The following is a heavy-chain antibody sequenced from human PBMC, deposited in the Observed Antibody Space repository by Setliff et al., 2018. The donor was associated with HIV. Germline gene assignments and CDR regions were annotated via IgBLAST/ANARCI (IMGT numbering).Heavy chain of an antibody. V-gene: IGHV4-30-4*01. CDR3: GRARSSWYNTSPYYFDL. Sequence: SETLSLTCTVSGVSVRSGDHWSWVRQAPGKGLEWIGYFSYTDEPYINYLEYFNSSLKNRLAITLDKPRKKFSLKLTSVTAADTAVYYCGRARSSWYNTSPYYFDLWGQGTLVTVSS. CDR1: GVSVRSGDH. CDR2: FSYTDEPYINYLE. J-gene: IGHJ4*02. D-gene: IGHD1-20*01.